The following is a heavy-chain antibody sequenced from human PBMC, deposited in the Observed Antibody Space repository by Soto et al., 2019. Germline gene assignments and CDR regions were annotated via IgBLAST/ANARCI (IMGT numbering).Heavy chain of an antibody. CDR3: AKSRAVAVDLRLYYFDY. V-gene: IGHV3-23*01. CDR1: GFTFSSYA. CDR2: ISGSGGST. Sequence: EVQLLESGGGLVQPGGSLRLSCAASGFTFSSYAMSWVRQAPGKGLEWGSAISGSGGSTYYADSVKGRFTISRDNSKNTLYLQMNSLRADDTAVYYCAKSRAVAVDLRLYYFDYWGQGTLVTVSS. J-gene: IGHJ4*02. D-gene: IGHD6-19*01.